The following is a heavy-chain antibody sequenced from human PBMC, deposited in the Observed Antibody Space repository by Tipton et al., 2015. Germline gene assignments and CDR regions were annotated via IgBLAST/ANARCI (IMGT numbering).Heavy chain of an antibody. CDR1: GVSISSYY. D-gene: IGHD3-22*01. V-gene: IGHV4-59*01. CDR2: ISYTETS. J-gene: IGHJ4*02. CDR3: ARDAWAGDSRGFYYIY. Sequence: TLSLTCTVSGVSISSYYWSWIRQPPGKGLEWIGYISYTETSHYNASLKSRVTISIDTSKNQFSLKLSSVTAADTAVYFCARDAWAGDSRGFYYIYWGQGTLVRVSS.